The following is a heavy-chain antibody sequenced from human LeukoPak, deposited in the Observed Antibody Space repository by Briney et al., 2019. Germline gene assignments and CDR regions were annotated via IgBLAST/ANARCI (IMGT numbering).Heavy chain of an antibody. CDR3: ARDRSRGYNYGYGDY. V-gene: IGHV3-7*01. CDR2: INQDLSET. J-gene: IGHJ4*02. Sequence: PGGSLRLSCAASGFTFTSYWMSWVRQAPGKGPEWVAHINQDLSETYYVDSVRGRFSIARDNAKNSVYLQMNGLRAEDTAVYYFARDRSRGYNYGYGDYWGEGTLVTVSS. CDR1: GFTFTSYW. D-gene: IGHD5-18*01.